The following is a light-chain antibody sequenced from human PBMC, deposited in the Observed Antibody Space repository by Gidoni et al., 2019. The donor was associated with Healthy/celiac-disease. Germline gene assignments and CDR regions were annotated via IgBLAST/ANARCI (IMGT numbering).Light chain of an antibody. CDR2: WAS. CDR3: QQYGSSPLT. V-gene: IGKV3-20*01. CDR1: QSVSSSY. J-gene: IGKJ4*01. Sequence: EIVLTQSPGTLSLSPGDSATLSCSASQSVSSSYLAWYQQKPGQAPRLLIYWASSRATGIPDRFSGSGSGTDFTLTISRLEPEDVAVYYCQQYGSSPLTFGGGTKVEIK.